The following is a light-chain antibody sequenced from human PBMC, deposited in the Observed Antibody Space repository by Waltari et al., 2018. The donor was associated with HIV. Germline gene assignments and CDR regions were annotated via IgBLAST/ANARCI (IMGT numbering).Light chain of an antibody. CDR1: SSNLGANH. J-gene: IGLJ1*01. CDR2: NND. CDR3: QSSSG. Sequence: QSVLTQPPSVHGAPGQRVTIPCPGGSSNLGANHVHWYQQLPVTAPNLFIHNNDNRPSGLPDRFSGSKSGTSASLAITGLQAEDVAEYYCQSSSGFGTGTKVTVL. V-gene: IGLV1-40*01.